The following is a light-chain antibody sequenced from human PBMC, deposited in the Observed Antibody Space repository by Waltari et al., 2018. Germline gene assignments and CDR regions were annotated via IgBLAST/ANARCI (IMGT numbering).Light chain of an antibody. V-gene: IGKV3-11*01. CDR1: QTVRGY. CDR2: DAS. CDR3: QHRSDWPLYT. Sequence: EIVLTQSPATLSLSPGESATLSCRASQTVRGYLAWYQHKLGQAPRRLMSDASKRATGIPARFSGSGAGTDFTLIITSLEPEDLAVYYCQHRSDWPLYTFGQGTKLELK. J-gene: IGKJ2*01.